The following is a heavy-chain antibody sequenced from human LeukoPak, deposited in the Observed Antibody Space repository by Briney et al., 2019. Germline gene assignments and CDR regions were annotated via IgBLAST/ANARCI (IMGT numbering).Heavy chain of an antibody. CDR3: ATVGTYCGGDCYPFDY. J-gene: IGHJ4*02. V-gene: IGHV4-59*01. Sequence: SETLSLTCTVSGASISSYYWSWIRQPPGKGLEWIGYIYYSGSTNYNPSLKSRVTFSVDTSKNQFSLKLISVTAADTAVYYCATVGTYCGGDCYPFDYWGQGTLVTVSS. D-gene: IGHD2-21*02. CDR2: IYYSGST. CDR1: GASISSYY.